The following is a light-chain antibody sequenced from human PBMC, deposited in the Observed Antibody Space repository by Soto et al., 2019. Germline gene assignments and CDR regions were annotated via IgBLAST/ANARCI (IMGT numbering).Light chain of an antibody. CDR3: TSYTGNTLVV. CDR1: SSDVGAYNF. J-gene: IGLJ2*01. V-gene: IGLV2-8*01. CDR2: ELT. Sequence: QSALTQLPSASGSPGQSVTISCTGTSSDVGAYNFVSWYQQYPGKAPRLLIYELTKRPSGVPDRFSGSRSGNTASLTVSGLQTEDEADYYCTSYTGNTLVVFGGGTKVTVL.